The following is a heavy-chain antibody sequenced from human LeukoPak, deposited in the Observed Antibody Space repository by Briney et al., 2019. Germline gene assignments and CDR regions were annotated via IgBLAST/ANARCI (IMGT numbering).Heavy chain of an antibody. V-gene: IGHV4-39*07. Sequence: SETLSLTCIVPGGSISSSSYYWAWIRQSPGKGLGWIGTFSSGGSAYYNPSLTSRVSISKDTSDNQFSLRLYSVTAADTAVYYCARKQTGTMYDVWGQGTQVTVSS. CDR1: GGSISSSSYY. CDR3: ARKQTGTMYDV. D-gene: IGHD1-7*01. CDR2: FSSGGSA. J-gene: IGHJ4*02.